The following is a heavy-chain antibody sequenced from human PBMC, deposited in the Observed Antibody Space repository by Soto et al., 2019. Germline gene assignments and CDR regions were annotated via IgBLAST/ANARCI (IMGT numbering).Heavy chain of an antibody. V-gene: IGHV4-39*01. CDR3: ARHRSWGYSSDPYNWFNP. D-gene: IGHD6-19*01. CDR2: ISYSGST. J-gene: IGHJ5*02. Sequence: QLQLQESGPGLVKPSETLSLTCTVSGDSISSSSSSWGWIRQPPGKGLEWIGSISYSGSTYYNPSLESRVTISVDTSKNQFSLNLSSLTAADTAVYYCARHRSWGYSSDPYNWFNPWGQGTLVTVSS. CDR1: GDSISSSSSS.